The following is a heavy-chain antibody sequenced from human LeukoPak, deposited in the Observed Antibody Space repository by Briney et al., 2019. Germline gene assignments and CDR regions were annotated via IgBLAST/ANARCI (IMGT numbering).Heavy chain of an antibody. CDR2: IYTSGST. D-gene: IGHD1-26*01. V-gene: IGHV4-4*09. Sequence: PSETLSLTCTVSGGSISSYYWSWIRLPPGKGLEWIGYIYTSGSTNYNPSLKSRVTISVDTSKNQFSLKLSSVTAADTAVYYCARLWASGSYPDYWGQGTLVTVSS. CDR1: GGSISSYY. CDR3: ARLWASGSYPDY. J-gene: IGHJ4*02.